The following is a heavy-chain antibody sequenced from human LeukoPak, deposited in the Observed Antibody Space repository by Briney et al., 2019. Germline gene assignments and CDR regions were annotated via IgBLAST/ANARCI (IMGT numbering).Heavy chain of an antibody. CDR1: GFTFSSYA. J-gene: IGHJ4*02. CDR3: RTLWPNDY. CDR2: ISYDGSNK. Sequence: GGSLRLSCAASGFTFSSYAMHWVRQAPGKGLEWVAVISYDGSNKYYADSVKGRFTISRDNSKNTLYLQMNSLRAEDTAVYYCRTLWPNDYWGQGTLVTVSS. V-gene: IGHV3-30-3*01. D-gene: IGHD5-18*01.